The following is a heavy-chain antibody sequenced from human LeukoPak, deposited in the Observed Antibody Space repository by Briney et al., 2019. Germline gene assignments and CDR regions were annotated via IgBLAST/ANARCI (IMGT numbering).Heavy chain of an antibody. V-gene: IGHV3-48*04. J-gene: IGHJ4*02. CDR1: GFTFNTYT. Sequence: GGSLRLSCAASGFTFNTYTTNWVRQAPGKGLEWVSYISGSSGIIDYADSVKGRFTISRDNAKNTVYLQMNSLRVEDTAVYYCARVYETNGYLYWGQGSLVTVSS. CDR2: ISGSSGII. CDR3: ARVYETNGYLY. D-gene: IGHD3-22*01.